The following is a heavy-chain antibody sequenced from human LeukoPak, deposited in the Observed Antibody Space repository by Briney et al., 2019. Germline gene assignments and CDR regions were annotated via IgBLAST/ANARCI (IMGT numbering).Heavy chain of an antibody. CDR3: AKDGRIAAAGRKYYFDY. Sequence: GGSLRLSCAAAGFTFSSYCMHWVRQAPGKGLEWVAVISYDGSNKYYADSVKGRFTISRDNSKNTLYLQMNSLRAEDTAVYYCAKDGRIAAAGRKYYFDYWGQGTLVTVSS. V-gene: IGHV3-30*18. D-gene: IGHD6-13*01. CDR1: GFTFSSYC. CDR2: ISYDGSNK. J-gene: IGHJ4*02.